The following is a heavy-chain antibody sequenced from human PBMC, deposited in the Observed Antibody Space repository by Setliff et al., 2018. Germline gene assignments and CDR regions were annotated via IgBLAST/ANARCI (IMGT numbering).Heavy chain of an antibody. CDR1: GYTFTGYY. Sequence: ASVKVSCKASGYTFTGYYMHWLRQAPGQGLEWMGWIDPNSGGTNYAQKFQGWVTMTRDTSISTAYIELSRLRSDDTAVYYCARSGWLREYYFDYWGQGTLVTVSS. J-gene: IGHJ4*02. CDR2: IDPNSGGT. D-gene: IGHD5-12*01. V-gene: IGHV1-2*04. CDR3: ARSGWLREYYFDY.